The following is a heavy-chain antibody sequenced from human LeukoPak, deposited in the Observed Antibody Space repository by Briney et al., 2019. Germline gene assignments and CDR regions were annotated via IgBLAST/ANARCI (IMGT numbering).Heavy chain of an antibody. CDR3: ARKVPHSGSGFDY. Sequence: SVKVSCKASGGTFSSYAISWVRHAPGQGLEWMGGIIPIFGTANYAQKFQGRVTITTDESTSTAYMELSSLRSEDTAVYYCARKVPHSGSGFDYWGQGTLVTVSS. J-gene: IGHJ4*02. CDR1: GGTFSSYA. CDR2: IIPIFGTA. V-gene: IGHV1-69*05. D-gene: IGHD6-25*01.